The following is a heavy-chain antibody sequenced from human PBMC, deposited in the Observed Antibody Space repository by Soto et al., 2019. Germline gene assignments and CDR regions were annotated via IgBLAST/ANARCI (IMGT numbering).Heavy chain of an antibody. V-gene: IGHV4-34*01. CDR2: INHSGST. J-gene: IGHJ4*02. CDR3: ARDKLTELFDY. Sequence: QVQLQQWGAGLLKPSETLSLTCAVYGGSFSGYYWTWIRQPPGTGLEWIGEINHSGSTNYNPSLKTRVTISVDTSKNQFSLQLTSVTAADTAVYYCARDKLTELFDYWGQGTLVTVSS. D-gene: IGHD1-7*01. CDR1: GGSFSGYY.